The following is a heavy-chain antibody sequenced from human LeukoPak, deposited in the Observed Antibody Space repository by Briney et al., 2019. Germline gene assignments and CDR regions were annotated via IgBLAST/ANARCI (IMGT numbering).Heavy chain of an antibody. CDR1: GGSVSSSTYY. CDR3: ARRPYSGTYHFDY. V-gene: IGHV4-39*01. D-gene: IGHD1-26*01. Sequence: SETLSLTCTVSGGSVSSSTYYWGWIRQPPGKWLEWIGTIYYSGRTSYNPSLKSRVTISVDTSKNQFSLKLSSVTAADTAVYYCARRPYSGTYHFDYWGQGTLVTVSS. J-gene: IGHJ4*02. CDR2: IYYSGRT.